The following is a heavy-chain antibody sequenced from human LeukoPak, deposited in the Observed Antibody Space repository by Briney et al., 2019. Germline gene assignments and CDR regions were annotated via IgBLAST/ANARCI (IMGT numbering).Heavy chain of an antibody. CDR3: ARDGKIVGATTGFDY. D-gene: IGHD1-26*01. CDR1: GGTFSSYA. Sequence: GASVKVSCKASGGTFSSYAISWVRQAPGQGLEWMGWISAYNGNTNYAQKLQGRVTMTTDTSTSTAYMELRSLRSDDTAVYYCARDGKIVGATTGFDYWGQGTLVTVSS. J-gene: IGHJ4*02. V-gene: IGHV1-18*01. CDR2: ISAYNGNT.